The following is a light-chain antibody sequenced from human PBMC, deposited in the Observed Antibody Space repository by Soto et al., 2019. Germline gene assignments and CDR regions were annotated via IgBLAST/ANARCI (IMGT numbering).Light chain of an antibody. Sequence: EIVMTQSPATLSVSPGASAPLSCRASQSVGSDLAWYQQKPGQAPRLVIYGASSRASGIPDRFSGSWSGTDFTLTISRLEPEDFAVYYCQQYGSSGTFGQGNKVDIK. J-gene: IGKJ1*01. V-gene: IGKV3-20*01. CDR3: QQYGSSGT. CDR2: GAS. CDR1: QSVGSD.